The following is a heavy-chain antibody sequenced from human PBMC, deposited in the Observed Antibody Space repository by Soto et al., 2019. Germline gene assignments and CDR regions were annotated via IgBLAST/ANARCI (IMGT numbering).Heavy chain of an antibody. CDR1: GYTFTGYY. V-gene: IGHV1-2*02. D-gene: IGHD1-7*01. CDR2: ISPKSGAT. Sequence: QVQLVQSGAEVKESGASVKVSCKASGYTFTGYYIHWVRQAPGQGLEWVGEISPKSGATRYAQKFQGRVTRTKDTSITTVYMELSNLSPDDTAVYYCGRGRSGELVVFYWGQGTLVTVHS. J-gene: IGHJ4*02. CDR3: GRGRSGELVVFY.